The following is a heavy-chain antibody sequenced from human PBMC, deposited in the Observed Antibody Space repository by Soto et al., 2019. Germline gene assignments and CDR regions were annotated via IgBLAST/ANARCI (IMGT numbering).Heavy chain of an antibody. V-gene: IGHV3-15*01. CDR1: GLIFSGVW. CDR2: IKTKPDDGTI. Sequence: GGSLRLSCAASGLIFSGVWMTWVRQAPGKGLEWVGRIKTKPDDGTIDYAAPVRGRFTISRDDSKNTLYLQMTSLTPDDTGVYYCTTSNLGVDFWGPGTLVTVSS. CDR3: TTSNLGVDF. D-gene: IGHD1-1*01. J-gene: IGHJ4*02.